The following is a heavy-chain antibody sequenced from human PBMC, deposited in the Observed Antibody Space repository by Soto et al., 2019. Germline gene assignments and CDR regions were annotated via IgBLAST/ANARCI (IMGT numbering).Heavy chain of an antibody. V-gene: IGHV4-39*01. Sequence: SETLSLTCTVSGGSISSSSYYWGWIRQPPGKGLEWIGSIYYSGSTYYNPSLKSRVTISVDTSKNQFSLKLSSVTAADTAVYYCATIAGTAGGPIDYWGQGTLVTVSS. CDR3: ATIAGTAGGPIDY. CDR1: GGSISSSSYY. D-gene: IGHD6-13*01. J-gene: IGHJ4*02. CDR2: IYYSGST.